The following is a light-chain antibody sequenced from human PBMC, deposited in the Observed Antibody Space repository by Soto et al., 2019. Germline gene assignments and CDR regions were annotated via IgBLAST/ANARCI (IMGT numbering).Light chain of an antibody. CDR2: DSS. CDR3: QQRVNWPLT. J-gene: IGKJ4*01. Sequence: EVVMTQSPATLSVSPGEGATLSCRASQGIGDTLAWYQQKPGRVPRLLIYDSSNRVSGTPARFSGSGSGTDFTLNISSLGPEDFAVYFCQQRVNWPLTFGGGTKVDIK. CDR1: QGIGDT. V-gene: IGKV3-11*01.